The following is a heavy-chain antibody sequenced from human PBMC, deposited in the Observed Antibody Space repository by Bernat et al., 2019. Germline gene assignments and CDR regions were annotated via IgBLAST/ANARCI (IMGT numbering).Heavy chain of an antibody. CDR3: ARGIAVAGRLFDY. Sequence: QLQLQESGPGLVKPSETLSLTCTVSGGSISSSSYYWGWVRQPPGKGLEWIGSIYYSGSTYYNPSLKSRVTISVDTSKNQFSLKLSSVTAADTAVYYCARGIAVAGRLFDYWGQGTLVTVSS. D-gene: IGHD6-19*01. CDR1: GGSISSSSYY. V-gene: IGHV4-39*07. CDR2: IYYSGST. J-gene: IGHJ4*02.